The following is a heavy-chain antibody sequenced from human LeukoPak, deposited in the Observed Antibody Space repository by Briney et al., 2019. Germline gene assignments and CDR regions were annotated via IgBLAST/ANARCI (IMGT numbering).Heavy chain of an antibody. CDR1: GYTFTSYG. J-gene: IGHJ4*02. Sequence: GASVKVSSKASGYTFTSYGISWVRQAPGQGLEWMGWISAYNGNTNYAQKLQGRVTMTTDTSTSTAYMELRSLRSDDTAVYYCARGSVVVGSGSYYTYWGQGTLVTVSS. V-gene: IGHV1-18*01. CDR3: ARGSVVVGSGSYYTY. D-gene: IGHD3-10*01. CDR2: ISAYNGNT.